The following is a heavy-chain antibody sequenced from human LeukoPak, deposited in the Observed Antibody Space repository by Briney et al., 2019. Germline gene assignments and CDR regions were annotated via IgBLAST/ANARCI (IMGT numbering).Heavy chain of an antibody. Sequence: GGSLRLSCAASGFTFNDYYMSWIRQAPGKGLEWLSYINIGGTNTHYADSVKGRFTISRDKAKKSLYLEMNNLRADDAAVYYCATDGAGFDTGGQGVLVTVSS. J-gene: IGHJ5*02. V-gene: IGHV3-11*01. CDR1: GFTFNDYY. CDR2: INIGGTNT. CDR3: ATDGAGFDT.